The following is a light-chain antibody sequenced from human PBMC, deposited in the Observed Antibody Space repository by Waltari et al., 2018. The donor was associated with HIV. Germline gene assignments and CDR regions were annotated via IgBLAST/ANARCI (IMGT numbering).Light chain of an antibody. Sequence: EIVMTQSPATLSVSPGGRATLSCRASQSVSHSSVCYQQRPRQAPWLLIYGASTRATGTPGRFSGSGSGTEFTLTINSLQSEDFAVYYCQQYNSRPRTFGQGTKVEVK. CDR3: QQYNSRPRT. J-gene: IGKJ1*01. CDR1: QSVSHS. V-gene: IGKV3-15*01. CDR2: GAS.